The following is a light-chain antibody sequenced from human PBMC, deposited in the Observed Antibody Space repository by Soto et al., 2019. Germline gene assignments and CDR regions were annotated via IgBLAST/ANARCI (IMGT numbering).Light chain of an antibody. J-gene: IGLJ1*01. CDR2: NNN. CDR3: AAWDDSVSGYV. V-gene: IGLV1-44*01. CDR1: GSNIGSNT. Sequence: QSVLTQPPSASGTPGQRVSISCSGSGSNIGSNTVNWYQQLPGTAPKLLMYNNNPRPSGVPDRFSGSKSGTSASLAISGLQSEDEADYYCAAWDDSVSGYVFGTGTKLTVL.